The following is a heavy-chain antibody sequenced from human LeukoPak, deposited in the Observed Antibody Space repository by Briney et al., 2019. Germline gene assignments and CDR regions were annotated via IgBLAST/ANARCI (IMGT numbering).Heavy chain of an antibody. CDR2: INTNTGSP. V-gene: IGHV7-4-1*01. CDR3: ARVPFVVMGDTGNWFDP. CDR1: GYTFTNYA. J-gene: IGHJ5*02. Sequence: GASVKVSCKASGYTFTNYAMNWVRQAPGQGLEWMGWINTNTGSPTYAQGFTGRFVFSLDASVSTAYLQIHRLKAEDTAVYYCARVPFVVMGDTGNWFDPWGQGTLVTVSS. D-gene: IGHD2-8*01.